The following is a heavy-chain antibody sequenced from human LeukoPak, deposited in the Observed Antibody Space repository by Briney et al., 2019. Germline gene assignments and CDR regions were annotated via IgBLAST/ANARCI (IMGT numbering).Heavy chain of an antibody. J-gene: IGHJ4*02. CDR3: ARGPRYSFY. CDR2: ISYDGSNK. Sequence: GGSLRLSCAASGFTFSTYAMHWVRQAPGKGLEWVALISYDGSNKYYADSVKGRFTISRDNSKNTLFLQMNTLRDEDTAVYYCARGPRYSFYWGQGTLVSVSS. V-gene: IGHV3-30-3*01. D-gene: IGHD6-13*01. CDR1: GFTFSTYA.